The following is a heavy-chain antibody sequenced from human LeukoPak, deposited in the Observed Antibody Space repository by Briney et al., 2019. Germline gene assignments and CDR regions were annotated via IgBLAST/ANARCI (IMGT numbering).Heavy chain of an antibody. Sequence: GGSLRLSCAASGFTFSSYSMNWVRQAPGKGLEWVSSISSSSSYIYYADSVKGRFTISRDNAKSSLYLQMNSLRAEDTAVYYCARAYDFWSGYLYNYYYYMDVWGKGTTVTVSS. V-gene: IGHV3-21*01. CDR1: GFTFSSYS. CDR2: ISSSSSYI. J-gene: IGHJ6*03. D-gene: IGHD3-3*01. CDR3: ARAYDFWSGYLYNYYYYMDV.